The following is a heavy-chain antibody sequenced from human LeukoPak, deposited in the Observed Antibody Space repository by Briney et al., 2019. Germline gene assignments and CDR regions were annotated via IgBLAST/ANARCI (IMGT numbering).Heavy chain of an antibody. Sequence: GGSLRLSCAASGFTFSASYMTWVRQAPGKGLEWLSYISGDSGDTNYADSVKGRFTISRDNAKNSLYLQMNSLRAEDTALYYCAKGHFGSGAYPDSWGQGTLVTVSS. D-gene: IGHD3-10*01. CDR3: AKGHFGSGAYPDS. J-gene: IGHJ4*02. CDR1: GFTFSASY. CDR2: ISGDSGDT. V-gene: IGHV3-11*05.